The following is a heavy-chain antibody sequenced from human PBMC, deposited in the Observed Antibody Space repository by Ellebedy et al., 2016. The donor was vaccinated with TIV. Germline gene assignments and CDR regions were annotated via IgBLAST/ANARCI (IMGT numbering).Heavy chain of an antibody. CDR1: GISLRSYA. D-gene: IGHD1-7*01. J-gene: IGHJ4*02. CDR2: IAGTGGTT. CDR3: AKLPVAYNWNYADDD. Sequence: GESLKISCAASGISLRSYAMSWVRQAPGKGLEWVSTIAGTGGTTYYRDSVKGRFTVSGDTSRNTLYLQMSSLSAEDTAVYYCAKLPVAYNWNYADDDWGQGTLVTVSS. V-gene: IGHV3-23*02.